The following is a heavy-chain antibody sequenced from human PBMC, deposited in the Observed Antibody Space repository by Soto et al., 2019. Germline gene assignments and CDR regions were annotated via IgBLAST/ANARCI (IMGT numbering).Heavy chain of an antibody. J-gene: IGHJ4*02. CDR3: VRDTYYYHSSGPAPFEY. CDR1: GYSFTTYG. V-gene: IGHV1-18*01. D-gene: IGHD3-22*01. CDR2: ISGYNGNT. Sequence: QIQLVQSGTEVKRSGASVKVSCKTSGYSFTTYGLSWVRQAPGRGLEWVGWISGYNGNTSYAQKFQGTVILTTDTPTTTVYMEIKSLSSDYTAVYYCVRDTYYYHSSGPAPFEYWGQGTQVTVSS.